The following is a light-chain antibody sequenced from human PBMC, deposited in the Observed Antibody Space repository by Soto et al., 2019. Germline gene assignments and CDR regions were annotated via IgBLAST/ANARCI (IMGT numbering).Light chain of an antibody. CDR2: EVT. CDR3: ISYAGSNNFWV. CDR1: STDVGGYTY. J-gene: IGLJ2*01. V-gene: IGLV2-8*01. Sequence: QSVLTQPPSASGSPGQSVTISCTGTSTDVGGYTYVSWYQQHPGKAPKLMIYEVTKRSSGVPDRFSGSKSGNTASLTVSGLQAEDEADYYCISYAGSNNFWVFGGGTKVTVL.